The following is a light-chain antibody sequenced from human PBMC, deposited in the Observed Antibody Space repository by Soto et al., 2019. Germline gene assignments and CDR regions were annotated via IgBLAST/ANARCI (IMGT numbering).Light chain of an antibody. J-gene: IGLJ1*01. CDR3: SSYAGSNIYDV. CDR2: EVN. CDR1: TSDFGSNNY. Sequence: QSVLTQPPSASGSPGQSVTISCTGTTSDFGSNNYVSWYQQHPGKAPKLMIYEVNKRPSGVPDRFSGSKSGNTASLTVSGLQADDEADYYCSSYAGSNIYDVFGTGTKLTVL. V-gene: IGLV2-8*01.